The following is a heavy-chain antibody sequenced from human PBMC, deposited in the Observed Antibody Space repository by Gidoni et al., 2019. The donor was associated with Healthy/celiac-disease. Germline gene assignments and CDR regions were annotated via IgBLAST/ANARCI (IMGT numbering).Heavy chain of an antibody. J-gene: IGHJ4*02. CDR1: GYSFTSSW. D-gene: IGHD3-22*01. Sequence: EVQLVQSGAEVKKPGESLKISCKGSGYSFTSSWIGWVRQMPGKGLEWMGIIYPGDSDTRYSPSFQGQVTISADKSISTAYLQWSSLKASDTAMYYCARHDPAYYDSSGYPAGFDYWGQGTLVTVSS. CDR2: IYPGDSDT. V-gene: IGHV5-51*01. CDR3: ARHDPAYYDSSGYPAGFDY.